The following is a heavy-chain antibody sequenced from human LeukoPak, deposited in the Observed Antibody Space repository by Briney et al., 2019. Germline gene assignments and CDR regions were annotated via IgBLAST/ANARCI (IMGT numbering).Heavy chain of an antibody. V-gene: IGHV3-23*01. CDR3: AGLSYYYYGMDV. CDR2: ISGSGGST. J-gene: IGHJ6*02. D-gene: IGHD3-16*02. CDR1: GFTFSSYA. Sequence: GGSLRLSCAASGFTFSSYAMSWVRQAPGKGLEWVSAISGSGGSTYYADSVKGRFTISRDNAKNTLYLQMNSLRAEDTAVYYCAGLSYYYYGMDVWGQGTTVTVSS.